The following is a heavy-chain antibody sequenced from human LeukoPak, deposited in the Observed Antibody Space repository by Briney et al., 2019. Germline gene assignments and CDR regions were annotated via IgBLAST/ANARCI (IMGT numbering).Heavy chain of an antibody. CDR1: GGSFSGYY. J-gene: IGHJ4*02. CDR2: INHSGST. D-gene: IGHD1-26*01. Sequence: PSETLSLTCAVYGGSFSGYYWSWIRQPPGKGLEWIGEINHSGSTNYNPSLKSRVTISVDTSKNQFSLKLSSVTAADTAVYYCARDRSIVGATFGDYWGQGTLVTVSS. V-gene: IGHV4-34*01. CDR3: ARDRSIVGATFGDY.